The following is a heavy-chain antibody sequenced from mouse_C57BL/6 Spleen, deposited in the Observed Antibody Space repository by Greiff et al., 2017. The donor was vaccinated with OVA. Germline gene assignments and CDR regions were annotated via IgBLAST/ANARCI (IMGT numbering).Heavy chain of an antibody. V-gene: IGHV5-9*01. CDR1: GFTFSSYT. D-gene: IGHD2-2*01. CDR2: ISGGGGNT. Sequence: DVKLVESGGGLVKPGGSLKLSCAASGFTFSSYTMSWVRQTPEKRLEWVATISGGGGNTYYPDSVKGRFTISRDNAKNTLYLQMSSLRSEDTALYYCARQRGGYPYFDYWGQGTTLTVSS. J-gene: IGHJ2*01. CDR3: ARQRGGYPYFDY.